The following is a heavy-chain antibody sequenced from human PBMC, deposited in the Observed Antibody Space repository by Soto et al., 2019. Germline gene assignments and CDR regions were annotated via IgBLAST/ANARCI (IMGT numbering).Heavy chain of an antibody. CDR2: MNPNSGNK. Sequence: QVQLVQSGAEVKKPGASVKVSCKASGYTFTSYDINWVRQATGQGLEWMGLMNPNSGNKGYAQKIQGRDTINRNNTISTVDMEQSSLTSDDTAAYYCSRGCLTDAKIYWLNPWGQETLDTDSS. D-gene: IGHD3-3*01. CDR3: SRGCLTDAKIYWLNP. CDR1: GYTFTSYD. J-gene: IGHJ5*02. V-gene: IGHV1-8*01.